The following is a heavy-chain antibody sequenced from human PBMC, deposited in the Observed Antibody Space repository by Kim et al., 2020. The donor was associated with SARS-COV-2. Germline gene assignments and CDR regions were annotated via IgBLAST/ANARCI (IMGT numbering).Heavy chain of an antibody. Sequence: DSYTNYSPSFQGHVTISADKSISTAYLQWSSLKASDTAMYYCARDGRGNYWGQGTLVTVSS. CDR3: ARDGRGNY. CDR2: DSYT. V-gene: IGHV5-10-1*01. J-gene: IGHJ4*02. D-gene: IGHD3-16*01.